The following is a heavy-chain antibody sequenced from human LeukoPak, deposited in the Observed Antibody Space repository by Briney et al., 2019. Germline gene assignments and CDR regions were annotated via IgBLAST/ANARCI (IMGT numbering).Heavy chain of an antibody. Sequence: PPETLCLTCTLSGGSLSGSYWSWTRQPAGKGLEWIGRIYTTGSTNYNPSLKSRVTISVAKSKNQFSLKMSSVTAADTAVYYCARGTYGSGSRVYYYYYMDVSGKGTTVTVSS. CDR3: ARGTYGSGSRVYYYYYMDV. J-gene: IGHJ6*03. D-gene: IGHD3-10*01. CDR2: IYTTGST. V-gene: IGHV4-4*07. CDR1: GGSLSGSY.